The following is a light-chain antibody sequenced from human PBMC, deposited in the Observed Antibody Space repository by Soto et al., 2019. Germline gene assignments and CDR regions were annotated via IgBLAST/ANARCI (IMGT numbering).Light chain of an antibody. CDR1: SGHSSYI. Sequence: QLVLTQSSSASASLGSSVKLTCTLSSGHSSYIIEWHQQQPGKATRYLMKLEGSGSYNKGSGVPDRFSGSSSGADRYLTFSNLQSEDEADYYCETWDRNTVFGGGTKLTVL. J-gene: IGLJ2*01. CDR2: LEGSGSY. CDR3: ETWDRNTV. V-gene: IGLV4-60*03.